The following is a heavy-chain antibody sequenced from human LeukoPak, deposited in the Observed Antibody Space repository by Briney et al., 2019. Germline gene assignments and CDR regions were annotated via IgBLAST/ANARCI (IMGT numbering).Heavy chain of an antibody. Sequence: ASVKVSCKASGYTFTGYYMNWVRQAPGQGLEWMGWINPNSGGTNYAQKFQGWVTMTRDTSISTAYMELSRLRSDDTAVYYCARDRCSSTSCYSLAHVRGGGRDAFDIWGQGTMVTVSS. CDR1: GYTFTGYY. D-gene: IGHD2-2*02. V-gene: IGHV1-2*04. CDR3: ARDRCSSTSCYSLAHVRGGGRDAFDI. CDR2: INPNSGGT. J-gene: IGHJ3*02.